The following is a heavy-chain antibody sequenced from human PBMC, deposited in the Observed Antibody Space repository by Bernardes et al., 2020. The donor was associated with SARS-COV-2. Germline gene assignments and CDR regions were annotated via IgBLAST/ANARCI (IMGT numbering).Heavy chain of an antibody. Sequence: SETLSRTCSVSGGSISGYSWSWIRQPPGQGLEWIAYIFYSGDTNYNPSLKSRVSISVDTSKNQFSLKLTSVTAADTAVYYCARARDTSMVGDYSFDSWGQGTLVTVSS. CDR1: GGSISGYS. CDR2: IFYSGDT. CDR3: ARARDTSMVGDYSFDS. V-gene: IGHV4-59*01. J-gene: IGHJ4*02. D-gene: IGHD5-18*01.